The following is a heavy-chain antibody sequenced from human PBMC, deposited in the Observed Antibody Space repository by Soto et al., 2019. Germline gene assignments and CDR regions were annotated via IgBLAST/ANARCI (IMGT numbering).Heavy chain of an antibody. V-gene: IGHV3-74*01. CDR1: GFTFSSYW. CDR2: INSDGSST. CDR3: VRTSLVVAAATREDY. D-gene: IGHD2-15*01. Sequence: EVQLVESGGGLVQPGGSLRLSCAASGFTFSSYWMHWVRQAPGKGLVWVSRINSDGSSTSYADAVKGRFTISRDNAKNPLYLQMYSLRAEDTAVYYCVRTSLVVAAATREDYWGQGPLVTVSS. J-gene: IGHJ4*02.